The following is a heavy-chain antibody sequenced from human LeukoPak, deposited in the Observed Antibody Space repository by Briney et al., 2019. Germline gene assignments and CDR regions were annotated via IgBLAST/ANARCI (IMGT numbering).Heavy chain of an antibody. V-gene: IGHV4-34*01. Sequence: SETLSLTCVVYGGSFSGYYWTWIRQPPGKGLEWIGEINQSGSTNYNPSLKSRVTISVDTSKNQFSLKLSSVTAADTAVFFCAGGYCRSTSCYIGGGGYYYYGMDVWGQGTTVTVSS. CDR3: AGGYCRSTSCYIGGGGYYYYGMDV. D-gene: IGHD2-2*02. CDR2: INQSGST. CDR1: GGSFSGYY. J-gene: IGHJ6*02.